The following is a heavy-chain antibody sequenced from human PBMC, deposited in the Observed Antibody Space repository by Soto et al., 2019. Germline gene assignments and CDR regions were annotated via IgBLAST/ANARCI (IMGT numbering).Heavy chain of an antibody. V-gene: IGHV3-74*01. CDR2: INSDGSST. J-gene: IGHJ4*02. D-gene: IGHD1-1*01. Sequence: PVGSLRLSCAASGVSCSSYWIHLVRQAPGKGLVWVSRINSDGSSTNYADSVKGRFTISRDNAKNTVYLQMNSLRVEDTAVYYCARDVAYKPDNWGQGTLVTVS. CDR3: ARDVAYKPDN. CDR1: GVSCSSYW.